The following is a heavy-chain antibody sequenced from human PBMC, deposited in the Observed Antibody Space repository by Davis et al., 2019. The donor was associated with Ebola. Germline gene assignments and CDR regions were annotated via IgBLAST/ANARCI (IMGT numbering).Heavy chain of an antibody. CDR2: IDSSSSTI. V-gene: IGHV3-48*04. Sequence: GESLKISCAASGFTFSRYGMSWVRQAPGKGLEWLSYIDSSSSTIYYPDSVRGRFTISRDNAKNSLFLQMNSLRAEDTAVYYCALAFSVSNTFDTWGQGTMVTVSS. D-gene: IGHD1-26*01. CDR3: ALAFSVSNTFDT. J-gene: IGHJ3*02. CDR1: GFTFSRYG.